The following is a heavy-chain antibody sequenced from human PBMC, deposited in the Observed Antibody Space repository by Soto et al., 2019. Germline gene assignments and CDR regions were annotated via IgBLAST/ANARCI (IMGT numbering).Heavy chain of an antibody. CDR2: ISYDGSNK. CDR3: ARTPPVRYYDSSGYYFDY. V-gene: IGHV3-30*04. J-gene: IGHJ4*02. D-gene: IGHD3-22*01. CDR1: GFTFSSYA. Sequence: GGSLRLSCAASGFTFSSYAMHWVRQAPGKGLEWVAVISYDGSNKYYADSVKGRFIISRDNSKNTLYLQMNSLRAEDTAVYYCARTPPVRYYDSSGYYFDYWGQGTLVTVSS.